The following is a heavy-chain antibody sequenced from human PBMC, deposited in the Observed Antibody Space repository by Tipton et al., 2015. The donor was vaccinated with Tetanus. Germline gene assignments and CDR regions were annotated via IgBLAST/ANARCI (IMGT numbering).Heavy chain of an antibody. CDR1: GASISNSSSY. CDR2: IYFSGST. CDR3: AKLFRVRARGITMVVVVPPGYFDY. D-gene: IGHD3-22*01. V-gene: IGHV4-39*01. Sequence: TLSLTCTVSGASISNSSSYWGWIRQSPGKGLEWIGNIYFSGSTYYNPSLKSRVTISVDTPKNQFSLRLNSVTAADTAVYYCAKLFRVRARGITMVVVVPPGYFDYWGQGTLVTVSS. J-gene: IGHJ4*02.